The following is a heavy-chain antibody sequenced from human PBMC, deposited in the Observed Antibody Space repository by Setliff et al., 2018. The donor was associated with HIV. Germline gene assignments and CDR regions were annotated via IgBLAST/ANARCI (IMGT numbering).Heavy chain of an antibody. CDR1: GGTFSNYA. V-gene: IGHV1-69*13. CDR2: IIPVFDTT. CDR3: AVGDYVWGSYRLDF. J-gene: IGHJ4*02. D-gene: IGHD3-16*02. Sequence: GPSVKVSCKASGGTFSNYAFSWVRLAPGQGLEWMGGIIPVFDTTNYEKKFRDRVTITADESTSTVYLELISLRSEDTAVYYCAVGDYVWGSYRLDFWGQGTLVTVSS.